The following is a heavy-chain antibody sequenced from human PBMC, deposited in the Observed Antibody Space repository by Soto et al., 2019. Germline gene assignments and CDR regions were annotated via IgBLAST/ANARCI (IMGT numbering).Heavy chain of an antibody. D-gene: IGHD2-2*02. Sequence: QLQLQESGPGLVKPSETLSLTCTVSGGSITSSYYWGWIRQPPGKGLEWIGSIYYSGSTYYNPSLTRRVTISVDTSKNQFSLKLSSVTAADTAVYYCATIPATTILTDYWGQGTLVTVSS. CDR1: GGSITSSYY. J-gene: IGHJ4*02. V-gene: IGHV4-39*01. CDR2: IYYSGST. CDR3: ATIPATTILTDY.